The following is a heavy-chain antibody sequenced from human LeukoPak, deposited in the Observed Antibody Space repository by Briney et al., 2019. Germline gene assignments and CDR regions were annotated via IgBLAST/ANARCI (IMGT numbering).Heavy chain of an antibody. D-gene: IGHD3-10*01. CDR3: ARGRMYYYGLGVWFDP. Sequence: PSETLSLTCTVSGGSISSSSYYWGWIRQPPGKGLEWIGSIYYSGSTYYNPSLKSRVTISVDTSKNQFSLKLSSVTAADTAVYYCARGRMYYYGLGVWFDPWGQGTLVTVSS. V-gene: IGHV4-39*07. CDR1: GGSISSSSYY. J-gene: IGHJ5*02. CDR2: IYYSGST.